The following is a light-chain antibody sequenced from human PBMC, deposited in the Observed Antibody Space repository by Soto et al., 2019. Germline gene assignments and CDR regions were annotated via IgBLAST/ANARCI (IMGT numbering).Light chain of an antibody. CDR3: QQRNNWYS. V-gene: IGKV3-11*01. CDR1: QTVGRY. Sequence: EIVLTQSPATLSLSPGERATLSCRASQTVGRYLAWYQQKPGQAPRLLIYDTSNRAPGIPDRFSGSGSGTAFPLTISSLEPEDFALYYCQQRNNWYSFGGGTKVEIK. J-gene: IGKJ4*01. CDR2: DTS.